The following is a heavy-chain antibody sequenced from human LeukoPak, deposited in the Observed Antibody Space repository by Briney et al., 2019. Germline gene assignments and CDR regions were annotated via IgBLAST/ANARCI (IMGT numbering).Heavy chain of an antibody. Sequence: GGSLRLSCAASGFTFSSYAMNWVRQAPGKGLEWVSGISGSGGSTYYADSVKGRFTISRDNSKNTLYLQMNSLRAEDTAVYYCAKGRGIVVVTGPVYWGQGTLVTVSS. CDR3: AKGRGIVVVTGPVY. CDR1: GFTFSSYA. V-gene: IGHV3-23*01. J-gene: IGHJ4*02. CDR2: ISGSGGST. D-gene: IGHD2-21*02.